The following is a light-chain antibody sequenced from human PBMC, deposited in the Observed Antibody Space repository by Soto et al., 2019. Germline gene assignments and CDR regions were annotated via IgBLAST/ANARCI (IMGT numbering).Light chain of an antibody. CDR3: QQYWTYRWT. J-gene: IGKJ1*01. CDR2: KAS. CDR1: HSISSW. Sequence: DIQMTQSPSTLSASVGDRVTITCRASHSISSWLAWYQQKPGKAPKLLIYKASSLESGVPSRFSGSGSVTEFTLTISSRQPDDFAPYYCQQYWTYRWTFGQGTKV. V-gene: IGKV1-5*03.